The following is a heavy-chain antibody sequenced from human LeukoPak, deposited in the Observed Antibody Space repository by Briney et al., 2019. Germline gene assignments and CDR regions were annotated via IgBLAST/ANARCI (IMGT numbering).Heavy chain of an antibody. V-gene: IGHV1-2*02. Sequence: ASVKVSCKASGYTFTGYYMHWVRQAPGQGLEWMGWINPNSGGTNYAQKFQGRVTMTRDTSISTAYMELSRLRSDDTAVYYCAREESSSPALPYWGQGTLVTVSS. D-gene: IGHD6-6*01. CDR2: INPNSGGT. J-gene: IGHJ4*02. CDR1: GYTFTGYY. CDR3: AREESSSPALPY.